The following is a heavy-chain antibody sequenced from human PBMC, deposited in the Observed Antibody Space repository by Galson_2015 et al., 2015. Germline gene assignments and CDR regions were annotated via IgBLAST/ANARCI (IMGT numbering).Heavy chain of an antibody. J-gene: IGHJ6*02. CDR2: ISSSSSYI. Sequence: SLRLSCAASGFTFSSYSMNWVRQAPGKGLEWVSSISSSSSYIYYADSVKGRFTISRDNAKNSLYLQMNSLRAEDTAVYYCSRVVAVAGIYYYYYYGMDVWGQGTTVPVSS. CDR1: GFTFSSYS. V-gene: IGHV3-21*01. CDR3: SRVVAVAGIYYYYYYGMDV. D-gene: IGHD6-19*01.